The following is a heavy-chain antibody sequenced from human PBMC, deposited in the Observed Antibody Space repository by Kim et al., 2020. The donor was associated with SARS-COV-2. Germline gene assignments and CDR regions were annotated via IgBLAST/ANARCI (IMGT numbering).Heavy chain of an antibody. V-gene: IGHV4-59*01. J-gene: IGHJ5*02. D-gene: IGHD4-17*01. CDR3: ARLRGDYGDYETRWFDP. CDR2: IYYSGST. CDR1: GGSISSYY. Sequence: SETLSLTCTVSGGSISSYYWSWIRQPPGKGLEWIGYIYYSGSTNYNPSLKSRVTISVDTSKNQFSLKLSSVTAADTAVYYCARLRGDYGDYETRWFDPWGQGTLVTVSS.